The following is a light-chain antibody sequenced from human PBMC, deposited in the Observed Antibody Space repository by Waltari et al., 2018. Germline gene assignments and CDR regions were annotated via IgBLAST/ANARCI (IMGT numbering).Light chain of an antibody. V-gene: IGKV3-15*01. J-gene: IGKJ2*01. Sequence: EIVMTQSPATLFVSPGERATLSCRASQSISSNLAWYQQKPGQAPRHLMYGASTRATAIPARVSGSGSGTEFALTISSLQSEDSAVYYCQQYQNWPQTFGQGTKLQIK. CDR3: QQYQNWPQT. CDR1: QSISSN. CDR2: GAS.